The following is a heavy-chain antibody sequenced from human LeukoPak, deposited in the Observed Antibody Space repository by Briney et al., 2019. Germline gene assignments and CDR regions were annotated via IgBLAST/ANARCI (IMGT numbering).Heavy chain of an antibody. CDR1: SGSFSGYY. Sequence: PSETLSLTCAVYSGSFSGYYWSWIRQPPGKGLEWIGEIYHSGSTNYNPSLKSRVTISVDTSKNQFSLKLSSVTAADTAVYYCARASAYYYGMDVWGQGTTVTVSS. J-gene: IGHJ6*02. V-gene: IGHV4-34*01. CDR2: IYHSGST. CDR3: ARASAYYYGMDV.